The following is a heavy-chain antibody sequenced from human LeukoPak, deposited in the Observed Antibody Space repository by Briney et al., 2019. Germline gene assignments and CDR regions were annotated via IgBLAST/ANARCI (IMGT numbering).Heavy chain of an antibody. J-gene: IGHJ4*02. V-gene: IGHV5-51*01. D-gene: IGHD2-2*01. Sequence: PGDSDTRYSPSFQGQVTISADKSISTAYLQWSSLKASDTAMYYCARLSAYCSSTSCSYFDYWGQGTLVTVSS. CDR3: ARLSAYCSSTSCSYFDY. CDR2: PGDSDT.